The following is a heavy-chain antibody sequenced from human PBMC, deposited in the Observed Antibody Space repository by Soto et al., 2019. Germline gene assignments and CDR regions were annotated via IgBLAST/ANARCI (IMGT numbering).Heavy chain of an antibody. CDR2: IGPESGAT. CDR3: GRGRSGQIVVFY. J-gene: IGHJ4*02. CDR1: GYTFTGHY. D-gene: IGHD1-26*01. Sequence: ASVKVSCKASGYTFTGHYIHWVRQAPGQGPEWMGAIGPESGATRYAQKFQGRVTMTRDMSITTVYMELNNLSPDDTAVYYCGRGRSGQIVVFYWGQGTPVTVSS. V-gene: IGHV1-2*02.